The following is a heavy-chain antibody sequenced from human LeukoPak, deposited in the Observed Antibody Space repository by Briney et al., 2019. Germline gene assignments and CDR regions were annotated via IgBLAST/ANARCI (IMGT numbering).Heavy chain of an antibody. Sequence: SVKVSCKASGYTFTSHGISWVRQAPGQGLEWMGGIIPIFGTANYAQKFQGRVTITADESTSTAYMELSSLRSEDTAVYYCARGLYCGGDCYYYFDYWGQGTLVTVSS. J-gene: IGHJ4*02. CDR3: ARGLYCGGDCYYYFDY. D-gene: IGHD2-21*01. CDR2: IIPIFGTA. CDR1: GYTFTSHG. V-gene: IGHV1-69*13.